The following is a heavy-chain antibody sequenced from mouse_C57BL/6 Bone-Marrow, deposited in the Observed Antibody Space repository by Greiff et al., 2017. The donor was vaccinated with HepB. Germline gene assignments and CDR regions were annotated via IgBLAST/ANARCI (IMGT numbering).Heavy chain of an antibody. CDR2: INYDGSST. CDR3: ARAPYYSNFYAMDY. V-gene: IGHV5-16*01. D-gene: IGHD2-5*01. CDR1: GFTFSDYY. J-gene: IGHJ4*01. Sequence: EVQVVESEGGLVQPGSSMKLSCTASGFTFSDYYMAWVRQVPEKGLEWVANINYDGSSTYYLDSLKSRFIISRDNAKNILYLQMSSLKSEDTATYYCARAPYYSNFYAMDYWGQGTSVTVSS.